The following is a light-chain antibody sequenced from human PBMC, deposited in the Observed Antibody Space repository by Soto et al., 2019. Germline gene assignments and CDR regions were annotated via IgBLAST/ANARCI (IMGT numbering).Light chain of an antibody. J-gene: IGLJ1*01. CDR3: SSYTSTNTPYV. CDR1: SSDVGAYNF. CDR2: EVT. Sequence: QSALTQPASVSGSPGQSITISCTGSSSDVGAYNFVSWYQHHPGRAPKLILYEVTTRPSGVSSRFSGSKSGNTASLTISGLRADDEATYYCSSYTSTNTPYVFGTGTKLTVL. V-gene: IGLV2-14*01.